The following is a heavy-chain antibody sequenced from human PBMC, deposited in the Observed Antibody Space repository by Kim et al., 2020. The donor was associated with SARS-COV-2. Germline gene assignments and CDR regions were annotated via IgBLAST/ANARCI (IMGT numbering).Heavy chain of an antibody. J-gene: IGHJ4*02. V-gene: IGHV3-74*01. Sequence: AISVKGRFTITRDNADNTVYLHMSSLRAEDTAVYDCARDPCTNGLCRSDYWGQGTLVTVSS. D-gene: IGHD2-8*01. CDR3: ARDPCTNGLCRSDY.